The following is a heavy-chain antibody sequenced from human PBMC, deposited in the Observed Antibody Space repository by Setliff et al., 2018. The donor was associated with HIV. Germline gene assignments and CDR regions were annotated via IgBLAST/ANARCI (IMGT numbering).Heavy chain of an antibody. CDR1: GDSINSHF. CDR2: ISSTGAA. Sequence: SETLSLTCTVSGDSINSHFWTWIRQSPRKGLEWIGYISSTGAAWYNPSLKSRVTMSIDTSKIHFSLTLSSVSGADTALYFCARGGKRAFEIWGQGAMVTVSS. V-gene: IGHV4-59*11. CDR3: ARGGKRAFEI. J-gene: IGHJ3*02.